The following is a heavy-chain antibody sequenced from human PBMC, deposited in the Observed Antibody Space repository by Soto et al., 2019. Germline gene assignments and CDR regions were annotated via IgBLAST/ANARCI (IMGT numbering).Heavy chain of an antibody. D-gene: IGHD3-10*01. Sequence: GGSLRLSCAASGFTFSSYAMSWVRQAPGKGLEWVSAISGSGGSTYYADSVKGRFTISRDNSKNTLYLQMNSLRAEDTAVYYCAKRHYYGSGKDYFDYWGQGTLVTVSS. V-gene: IGHV3-23*01. J-gene: IGHJ4*02. CDR2: ISGSGGST. CDR1: GFTFSSYA. CDR3: AKRHYYGSGKDYFDY.